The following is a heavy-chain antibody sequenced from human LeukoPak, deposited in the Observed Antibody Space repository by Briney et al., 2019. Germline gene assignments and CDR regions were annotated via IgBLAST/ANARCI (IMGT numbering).Heavy chain of an antibody. CDR1: GFTFSSYS. D-gene: IGHD1-26*01. CDR3: ARPPMGAFAPYFDY. CDR2: ISSSSSTI. V-gene: IGHV3-48*01. Sequence: GGSLRLSCAASGFTFSSYSMNWVRQAPGKGLEGVSYISSSSSTIYYADSVKGRFTISRDNAKNSLYLQMNSLRAEDTAVYYCARPPMGAFAPYFDYWGQGTLVTVSS. J-gene: IGHJ4*02.